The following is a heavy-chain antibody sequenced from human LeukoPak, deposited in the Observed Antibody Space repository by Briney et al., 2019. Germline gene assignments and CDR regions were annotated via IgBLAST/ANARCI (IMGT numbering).Heavy chain of an antibody. V-gene: IGHV3-48*01. J-gene: IGHJ6*02. CDR3: ARGVDTAITGGYYYYGMDV. CDR1: GFTFSSYW. CDR2: ISSSSSTI. Sequence: HPGGSLRLSCAASGFTFSSYWMNWVRQAPGKGLEWVSYISSSSSTIYYADSVKGRFTISRDSANNSLFLQMNSLRGEDTAVYYCARGVDTAITGGYYYYGMDVWGQGTTVTVSS. D-gene: IGHD5-18*01.